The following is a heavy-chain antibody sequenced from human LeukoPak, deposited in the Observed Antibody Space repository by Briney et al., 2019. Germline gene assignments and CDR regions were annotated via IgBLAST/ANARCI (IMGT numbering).Heavy chain of an antibody. D-gene: IGHD2-15*01. CDR2: IIPIFGTA. V-gene: IGHV1-69*13. CDR3: ARDMRGPYWYYFDY. J-gene: IGHJ4*02. CDR1: GGTFSSYA. Sequence: SVKVSCKASGGTFSSYAISWVRQAPGQGLEWMGGIIPIFGTANYAQKFQGRVTIAADESTSTAYMELSSLRSEDTAVYYCARDMRGPYWYYFDYWGQGTLVTVSS.